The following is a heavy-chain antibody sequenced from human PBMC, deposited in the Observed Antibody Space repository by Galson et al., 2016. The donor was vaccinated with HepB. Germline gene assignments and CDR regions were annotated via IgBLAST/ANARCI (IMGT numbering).Heavy chain of an antibody. CDR2: IFSIDEK. Sequence: PALVKPTQTLTLTCTVSGFSLSNAKMGVSWIRQPPGKALEWLAHIFSIDEKSYSPSLKSRLTISKDTSNSQVVLTMTNMDPVDTATYYCARMWCSGGNCYSGIYFYYYGVDVWGLGTTVTVSS. CDR3: ARMWCSGGNCYSGIYFYYYGVDV. D-gene: IGHD2-15*01. V-gene: IGHV2-26*01. CDR1: GFSLSNAKMG. J-gene: IGHJ6*02.